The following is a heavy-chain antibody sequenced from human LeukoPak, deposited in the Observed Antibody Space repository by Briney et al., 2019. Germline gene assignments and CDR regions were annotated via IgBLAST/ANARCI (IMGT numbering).Heavy chain of an antibody. CDR1: GFTVSSNY. D-gene: IGHD2-15*01. CDR2: IYTGGST. CDR3: AREVVVAGKIFDY. J-gene: IGHJ4*02. Sequence: GGSLRLSCAASGFTVSSNYMSWVRQAPGKGLEWVSVIYTGGSTYYADSVKGRFTISRDNSKNTLYLQMNSLRAEDTAVYYCAREVVVAGKIFDYWGQGTLVTVSS. V-gene: IGHV3-53*05.